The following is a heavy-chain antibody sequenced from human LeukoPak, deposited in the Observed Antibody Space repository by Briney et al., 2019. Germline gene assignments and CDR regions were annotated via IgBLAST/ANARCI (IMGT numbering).Heavy chain of an antibody. CDR2: IYDNENT. V-gene: IGHV4-39*01. Sequence: PSETLSPTCTVSGGSIRNDNHYWSWIRQPPGRGLEWVASIYDNENTYYSSSLKSRLTISVDTSENQFSLKLNSVTAADTAVYYCATLRSSGWPHVKTSWGKGTLVTVSS. J-gene: IGHJ5*02. D-gene: IGHD6-25*01. CDR1: GGSIRNDNHY. CDR3: ATLRSSGWPHVKTS.